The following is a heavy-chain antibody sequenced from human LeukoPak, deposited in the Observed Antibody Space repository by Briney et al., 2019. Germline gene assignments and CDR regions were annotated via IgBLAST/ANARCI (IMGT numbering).Heavy chain of an antibody. CDR3: ARVKGLRAGPDY. CDR2: IYYSGST. D-gene: IGHD6-19*01. CDR1: GGSISSSSYY. J-gene: IGHJ4*02. V-gene: IGHV4-39*07. Sequence: SETLSLTCTVSGGSISSSSYYWGWIRQPPGKGLEWIGSIYYSGSTYYNPSLKSRVTISVDTSKNQFSLKLSSVTAADTAVYYCARVKGLRAGPDYWGQGTLVTVSS.